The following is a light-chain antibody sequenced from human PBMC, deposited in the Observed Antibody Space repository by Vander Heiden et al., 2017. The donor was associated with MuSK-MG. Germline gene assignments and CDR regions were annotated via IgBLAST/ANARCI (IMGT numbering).Light chain of an antibody. CDR2: AS. J-gene: IGKJ1*01. V-gene: IGKV1-6*02. CDR3: LQDYNYPWT. Sequence: AIQMTQSPSSLSASVGDRVTITCRASQGIRHDLGWYQQKPGKAPKLLIYASSLQSGVTSRFSGSASGTDFTLTISGLQPEDFATYYCLQDYNYPWTFGQGTKVEIK. CDR1: QGIRHD.